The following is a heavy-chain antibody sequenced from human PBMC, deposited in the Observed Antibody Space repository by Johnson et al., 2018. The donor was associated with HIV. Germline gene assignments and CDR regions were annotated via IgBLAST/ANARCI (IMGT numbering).Heavy chain of an antibody. CDR3: ARVRPKGSFDI. Sequence: QVQLVESGGGLVLPGGSLRLSCAVSGFTFTDHYMDWVRQAPGKGLEWVSYISSSGSTIYYADSVKGRFTISRDNAKNSLYLQMNSLRAGDTAVYYCARVRPKGSFDIWGQGTMVTVSS. D-gene: IGHD1-1*01. J-gene: IGHJ3*02. V-gene: IGHV3-11*04. CDR1: GFTFTDHY. CDR2: ISSSGSTI.